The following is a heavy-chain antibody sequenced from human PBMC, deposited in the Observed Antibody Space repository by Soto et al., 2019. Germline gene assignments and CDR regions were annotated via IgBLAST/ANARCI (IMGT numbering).Heavy chain of an antibody. CDR1: GFTFDDYA. J-gene: IGHJ4*02. Sequence: EVQLVESGGGLVQPGRSLRLSCAASGFTFDDYAMHWVRQAPGKGLEWVSGISWNSGSIGYADSVKGRFTISRDNARNSRYRQMNSLRAEDTALYSCAKGDGGVVTAIHFDYWGQGTLVTVSS. CDR3: AKGDGGVVTAIHFDY. CDR2: ISWNSGSI. V-gene: IGHV3-9*01. D-gene: IGHD2-21*02.